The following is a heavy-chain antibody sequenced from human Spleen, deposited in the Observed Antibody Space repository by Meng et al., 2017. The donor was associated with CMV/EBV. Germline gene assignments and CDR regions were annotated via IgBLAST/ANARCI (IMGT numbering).Heavy chain of an antibody. CDR3: ARVLFTQAADTDLIWYFDL. CDR1: GFTFSSYW. D-gene: IGHD6-13*01. V-gene: IGHV3-74*01. J-gene: IGHJ2*01. CDR2: IDNDGSDT. Sequence: GESLKISCAASGFTFSSYWMHWVRQAPGKGLVWVSRIDNDGSDTRYADTVKGRFTISRENVKNKVYLHMNSLKAEDTAVYYCARVLFTQAADTDLIWYFDLWGRGTLVTVSS.